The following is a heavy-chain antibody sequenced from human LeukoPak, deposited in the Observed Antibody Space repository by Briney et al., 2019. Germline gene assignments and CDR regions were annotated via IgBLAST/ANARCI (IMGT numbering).Heavy chain of an antibody. CDR2: IHSTGNS. CDR1: GGSISGTDLY. CDR3: EKDSHLDV. V-gene: IGHV4-39*01. D-gene: IGHD2-15*01. Sequence: SETLSLTCTVSGGSISGTDLYWGWIRQLPGKGMEWIGNIHSTGNSFCNPSLKGRFTISIDTPKNQFSLKLSSVTAADTAVYYCEKDSHLDVWGHGTTVTVSS. J-gene: IGHJ6*02.